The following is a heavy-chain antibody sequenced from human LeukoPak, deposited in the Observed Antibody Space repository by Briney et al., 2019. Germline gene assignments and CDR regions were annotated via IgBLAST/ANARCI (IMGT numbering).Heavy chain of an antibody. J-gene: IGHJ6*03. CDR3: ARLSAYYYGSYFYYYMDV. Sequence: GRSPRLSCEGSGFSFSSYWMTWVRQLPGKGPEWVANIRQDESERYFADSVKGRFTISRDNAKKSVYLHMSSLRAEDTALYYCARLSAYYYGSYFYYYMDVWGKGTTVTVSS. CDR1: GFSFSSYW. CDR2: IRQDESER. D-gene: IGHD3-10*01. V-gene: IGHV3-7*01.